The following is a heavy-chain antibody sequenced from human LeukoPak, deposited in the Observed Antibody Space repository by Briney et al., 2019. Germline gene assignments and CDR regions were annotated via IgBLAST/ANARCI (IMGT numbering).Heavy chain of an antibody. D-gene: IGHD3-22*01. J-gene: IGHJ4*02. CDR2: IYPGDSDT. CDR3: ARQFRDSSGYYSYYFDY. Sequence: GESLKISCKCSGYRFTTYWIGWVRQMPGRGLEWMGIIYPGDSDTRYSPSFQGQVTISADKSISTAYLQWSSLKASDTAMYYCARQFRDSSGYYSYYFDYWGQGTLVTVSS. CDR1: GYRFTTYW. V-gene: IGHV5-51*01.